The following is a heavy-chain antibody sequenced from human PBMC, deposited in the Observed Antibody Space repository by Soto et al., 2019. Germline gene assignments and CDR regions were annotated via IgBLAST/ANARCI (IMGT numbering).Heavy chain of an antibody. CDR2: IYYSGST. J-gene: IGHJ4*02. CDR1: GGSISSGGYY. CDR3: ARQSLLPVGDYFDY. Sequence: QVQLQESGPGLVKPSQTLSLTCTVSGGSISSGGYYWSWIRQHPGKGLEWIGYIYYSGSTYYNPSLKSRVTTAVDTSKNQFSLKLSSVTAADTAVYYCARQSLLPVGDYFDYWGQGTLVTVSS. V-gene: IGHV4-31*03. D-gene: IGHD1-26*01.